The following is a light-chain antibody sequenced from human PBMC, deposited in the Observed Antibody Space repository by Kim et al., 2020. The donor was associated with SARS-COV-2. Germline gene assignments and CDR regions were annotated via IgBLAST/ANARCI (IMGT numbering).Light chain of an antibody. J-gene: IGLJ3*02. V-gene: IGLV6-57*01. CDR1: SANIASNF. Sequence: GKTVTISCTRSSANIASNFVQGYPQRPGSSPTIVIYEDYQRPSGVPDRFAGSIDRSANSASLTISGLKTEDEADYYCQSYDATNQVFGGGTQLTVL. CDR3: QSYDATNQV. CDR2: EDY.